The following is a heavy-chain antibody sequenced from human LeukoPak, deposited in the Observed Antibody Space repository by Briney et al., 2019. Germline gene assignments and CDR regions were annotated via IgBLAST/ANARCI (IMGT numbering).Heavy chain of an antibody. CDR1: GGSISSYY. CDR2: IYYSGST. V-gene: IGHV4-59*08. CDR3: ARHPYSSSWFVY. J-gene: IGHJ4*02. Sequence: SETLSLTCTVSGGSISSYYWSWIRQPPGKGLEWIGYIYYSGSTNYNPSLKSRVTISVDTSKNQFSLKLSSVTAADTAVYYCARHPYSSSWFVYWGQGTLVTVSS. D-gene: IGHD6-13*01.